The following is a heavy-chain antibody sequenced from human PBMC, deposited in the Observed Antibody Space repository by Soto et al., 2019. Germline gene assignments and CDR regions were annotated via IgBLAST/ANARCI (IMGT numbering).Heavy chain of an antibody. CDR1: GGSFSDYY. D-gene: IGHD3-16*02. J-gene: IGHJ6*03. CDR2: VNHSGST. V-gene: IGHV4-34*01. CDR3: ARLSRAFGGVVASRLHYYYYMDV. Sequence: QVQLQLWGAGLLKPSETLSLTCAVNGGSFSDYYWSWIRQPPGKGLEWIGEVNHSGSTNYNPSLRSRVTGSVETSKNQFSLQLSSVTAADTAVYYCARLSRAFGGVVASRLHYYYYMDVWGKGTTVTVSS.